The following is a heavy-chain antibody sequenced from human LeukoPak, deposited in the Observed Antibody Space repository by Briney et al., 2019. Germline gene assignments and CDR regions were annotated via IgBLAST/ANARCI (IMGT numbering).Heavy chain of an antibody. CDR2: IWYDGSNK. Sequence: GGSLRLSCAASGFTFSSYGMHWVRQAPGKGLEWVAVIWYDGSNKYYADSVKGRFTISRDNSKNTLYLQMNSLRAEDTAVYYCARADSYGSILDYWGQGTRVIDSS. D-gene: IGHD5-18*01. CDR1: GFTFSSYG. V-gene: IGHV3-33*01. J-gene: IGHJ4*02. CDR3: ARADSYGSILDY.